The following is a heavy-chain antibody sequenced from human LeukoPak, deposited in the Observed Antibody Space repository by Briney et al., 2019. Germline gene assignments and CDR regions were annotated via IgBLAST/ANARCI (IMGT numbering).Heavy chain of an antibody. Sequence: AGGSLRLSCAASGFTFSSYAMSWVRETPGKRLECVSAIIGSVGSTYYADPVRSRFTTSRDNSKNTLYLQMTGLRAEDTAVYYCAKGAHVLIWFGELLATAYWGQGTLVTVSS. D-gene: IGHD3-10*01. CDR2: IIGSVGST. CDR3: AKGAHVLIWFGELLATAY. CDR1: GFTFSSYA. J-gene: IGHJ4*02. V-gene: IGHV3-23*01.